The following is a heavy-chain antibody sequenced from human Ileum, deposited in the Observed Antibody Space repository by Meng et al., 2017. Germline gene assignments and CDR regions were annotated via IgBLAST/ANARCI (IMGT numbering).Heavy chain of an antibody. CDR2: ISQESGRT. Sequence: VQLQESGPGLVKPSGPLSLPCAVSGDSISMRDWWSWVRQPPGKGLEWIGEISQESGRTNYNPSLKSRVTISLDKSKNQFSLNLNSVTAADTAVYYCVRNEGYSLGDWGQGTLVTVSS. D-gene: IGHD2-21*01. V-gene: IGHV4-4*02. J-gene: IGHJ4*02. CDR1: GDSISMRDW. CDR3: VRNEGYSLGD.